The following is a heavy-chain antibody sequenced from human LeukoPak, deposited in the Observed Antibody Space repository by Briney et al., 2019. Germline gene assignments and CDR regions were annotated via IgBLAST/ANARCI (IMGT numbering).Heavy chain of an antibody. V-gene: IGHV3-21*01. Sequence: GGSLRLSCAASGFTFSSYWMSWVRQAPGKGLEWVSSISSSSSYIYYADSVKGRFTISRDNAKNSLYLQMNSLRAEDTAVYYCAREGLAARRDAFDTWGQGTMVTVSS. D-gene: IGHD6-6*01. CDR1: GFTFSSYW. CDR2: ISSSSSYI. CDR3: AREGLAARRDAFDT. J-gene: IGHJ3*02.